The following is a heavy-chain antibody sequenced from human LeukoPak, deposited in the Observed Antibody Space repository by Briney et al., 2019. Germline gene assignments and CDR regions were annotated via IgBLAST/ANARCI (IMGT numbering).Heavy chain of an antibody. J-gene: IGHJ4*02. CDR3: ARRSAYGSGSYYVDY. V-gene: IGHV1-8*03. D-gene: IGHD3-10*01. Sequence: ASVKVSCKASGYTFTSYDINWVRQATGQGLEWMGWMNPNSGNTGYAQRFQGRVTLTRNTSITMTYMELSSLRSEGTAVYYCARRSAYGSGSYYVDYWGQGTLVTVSS. CDR1: GYTFTSYD. CDR2: MNPNSGNT.